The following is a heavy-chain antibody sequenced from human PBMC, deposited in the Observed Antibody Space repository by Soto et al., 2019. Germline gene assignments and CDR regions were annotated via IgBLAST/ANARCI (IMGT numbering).Heavy chain of an antibody. CDR3: AATLDWGSYDFGGYPS. J-gene: IGHJ4*02. V-gene: IGHV1-58*01. Sequence: SVKFSCKGSVFTFSRSAVQCVRQVRGQGLEWIGWIVAASGKTDYSQIFQERVTITRDMSTSTAYMELSSLSSEDTAVYYCAATLDWGSYDFGGYPSWGQGTLVTVSS. CDR2: IVAASGKT. D-gene: IGHD3-22*01. CDR1: VFTFSRSA.